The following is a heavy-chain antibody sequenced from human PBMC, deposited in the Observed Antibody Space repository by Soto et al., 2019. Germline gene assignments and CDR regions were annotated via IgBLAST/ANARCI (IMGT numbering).Heavy chain of an antibody. J-gene: IGHJ4*02. Sequence: QVQLQESGPGLVKPSQTLSLICTVAGGSINSGGYYWNWIRQHPGKGLEWIGYIFYSGSTYYNPFLRSRVTISADPSENQFSLNLSSVTAADTAVYFWARGYRQSGYSSSWVFDYWGQGTLVSVSS. CDR2: IFYSGST. D-gene: IGHD6-13*01. CDR3: ARGYRQSGYSSSWVFDY. V-gene: IGHV4-31*03. CDR1: GGSINSGGYY.